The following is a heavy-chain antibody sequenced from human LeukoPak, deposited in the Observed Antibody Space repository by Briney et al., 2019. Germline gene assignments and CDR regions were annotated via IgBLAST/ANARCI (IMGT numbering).Heavy chain of an antibody. CDR1: GFTFSIYA. J-gene: IGHJ4*02. D-gene: IGHD2-21*02. Sequence: HTGGSLRLSCAASGFTFSIYAMRWVRQAPGKGLEWVAVISYDGSNKYYADSVKGRFTISRDNSKNTLYLQMNSLRAEDTAVYYCARDRMVTLYYFEYWGQGTLVTVSS. CDR2: ISYDGSNK. V-gene: IGHV3-30-3*01. CDR3: ARDRMVTLYYFEY.